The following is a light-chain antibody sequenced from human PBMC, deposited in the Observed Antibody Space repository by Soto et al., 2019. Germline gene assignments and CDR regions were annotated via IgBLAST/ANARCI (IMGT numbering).Light chain of an antibody. J-gene: IGKJ1*01. CDR3: QQFDRALPSWT. V-gene: IGKV3-20*01. CDR2: GAS. Sequence: ETVLTQSPGTLSLSPGERATLSCRASQSVSSNYLAWYQHIPGQAPRLLIYGASTRATGIPDRFSGSGSGTDFTLTLSRREPEDFAVYYCQQFDRALPSWTFGQGTKVE. CDR1: QSVSSNY.